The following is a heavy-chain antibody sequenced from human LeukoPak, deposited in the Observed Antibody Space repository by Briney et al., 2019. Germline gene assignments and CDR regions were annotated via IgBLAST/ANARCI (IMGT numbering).Heavy chain of an antibody. CDR2: TYYRTKWNN. Sequence: SQTLSLTFAISGDSVSIKSAAWNWVRQSPSRGLEWLGRTYYRTKWNNDYAVSVKSRITINPDTSKNQFSLQLSSATPEDTAVYYCARTQGGNNDHWGQGTLVTVSS. CDR1: GDSVSIKSAA. J-gene: IGHJ4*02. CDR3: ARTQGGNNDH. V-gene: IGHV6-1*01. D-gene: IGHD3-16*01.